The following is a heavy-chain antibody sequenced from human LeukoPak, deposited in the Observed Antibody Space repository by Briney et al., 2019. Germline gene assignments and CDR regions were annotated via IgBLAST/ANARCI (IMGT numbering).Heavy chain of an antibody. J-gene: IGHJ4*02. CDR1: GFTFSSYG. CDR2: ICYDGSNK. V-gene: IGHV3-33*01. D-gene: IGHD5-18*01. Sequence: GGSLRLSCAASGFTFSSYGMRWVRQAPGKGLEWVSVICYDGSNKYYADSVKGRFTISRDNSKNTLYLQMNSLRAEDTAVYYCARDPGYSYGIPFDYWGQGTLVTVSS. CDR3: ARDPGYSYGIPFDY.